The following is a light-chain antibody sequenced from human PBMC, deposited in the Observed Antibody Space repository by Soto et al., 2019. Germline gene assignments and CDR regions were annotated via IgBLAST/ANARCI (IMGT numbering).Light chain of an antibody. V-gene: IGKV3-20*01. CDR1: QSVSSSY. CDR3: QQYDSSPYT. CDR2: GAS. J-gene: IGKJ2*01. Sequence: EIVLTQSPVTLSLSPGERPTLSCRASQSVSSSYLAWYQQKPGQAPRLLIYGASSRATGIPDRFSGSGSGTDFTLTISRLEPEDFAVYYCQQYDSSPYTFGQGTKLEIK.